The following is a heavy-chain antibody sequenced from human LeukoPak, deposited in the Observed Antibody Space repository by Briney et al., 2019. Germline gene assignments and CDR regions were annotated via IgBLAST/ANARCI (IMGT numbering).Heavy chain of an antibody. CDR3: ARRYSSGWYLRRYFDY. Sequence: PSETLSLTCAVSGYSLSSGYYWGWIRQPPGKGLEWIGSIYHSGSTYYNPSLKSRVTISVDTSKNQFSLKLSSVTAADTAVYYCARRYSSGWYLRRYFDYWGQGTLVTVSS. J-gene: IGHJ4*02. CDR1: GYSLSSGYY. V-gene: IGHV4-38-2*01. D-gene: IGHD6-19*01. CDR2: IYHSGST.